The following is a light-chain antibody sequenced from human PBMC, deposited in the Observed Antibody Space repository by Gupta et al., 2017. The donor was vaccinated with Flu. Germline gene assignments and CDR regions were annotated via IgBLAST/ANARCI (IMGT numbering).Light chain of an antibody. Sequence: EIVLTQSPATLPLSPGERATLSCRASQSVSSYLAWYQQKPGQAPRLLIYDASKRATGIPARFSGSGSGTDFTLTISSLEPEDFAVYYCQQRSSWPRTFGQGTKVEIK. CDR3: QQRSSWPRT. CDR1: QSVSSY. J-gene: IGKJ1*01. V-gene: IGKV3-11*01. CDR2: DAS.